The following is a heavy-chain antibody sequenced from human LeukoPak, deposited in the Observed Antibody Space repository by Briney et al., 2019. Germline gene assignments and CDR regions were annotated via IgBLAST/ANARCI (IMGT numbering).Heavy chain of an antibody. CDR2: IYYSGST. D-gene: IGHD3-10*01. J-gene: IGHJ4*02. V-gene: IGHV4-59*01. Sequence: SETLSLTCTVSGGSISSYYWSWIRQPPGKGLEWIGYIYYSGSTNYNPSLKSRVTISVGTSKNQFSLKLSSVTAADTAVYYCARDGSGSYYNGWYFDYWGQGTLVTVSS. CDR1: GGSISSYY. CDR3: ARDGSGSYYNGWYFDY.